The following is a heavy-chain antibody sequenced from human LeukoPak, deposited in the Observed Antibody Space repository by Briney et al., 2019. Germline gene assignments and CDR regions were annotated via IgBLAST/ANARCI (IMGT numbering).Heavy chain of an antibody. Sequence: SETLSLTCTVSGGSISSSTYYWAWIRQPPGKGLEWVGNIFYSGSTYYNPSLKSRVTISVDASKNQFSLKLTSVTAADTAVYYCARVSSSWPHYYFDYWGQGTLVTVSS. CDR2: IFYSGST. J-gene: IGHJ4*02. V-gene: IGHV4-39*07. CDR3: ARVSSSWPHYYFDY. D-gene: IGHD6-13*01. CDR1: GGSISSSTYY.